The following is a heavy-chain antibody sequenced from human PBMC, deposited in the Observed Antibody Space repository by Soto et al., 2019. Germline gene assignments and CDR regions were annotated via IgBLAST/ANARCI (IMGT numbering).Heavy chain of an antibody. CDR3: AKSPHYDFWSGYYFGGYFDY. CDR1: GYSFTTYW. Sequence: PGESLKISCKGSGYSFTTYWIGWVRQVPGKGLEWMGIIFPADSDTMYSPSFQGQVTISADKSISTAYLQMNSLRAEDTAVYYCAKSPHYDFWSGYYFGGYFDYWGQGTLVTVSS. J-gene: IGHJ4*02. D-gene: IGHD3-3*01. V-gene: IGHV5-51*01. CDR2: IFPADSDT.